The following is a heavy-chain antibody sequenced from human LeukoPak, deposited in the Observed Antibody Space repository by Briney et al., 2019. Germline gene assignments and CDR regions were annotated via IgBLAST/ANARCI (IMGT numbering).Heavy chain of an antibody. CDR3: ARVYSSSWLHYYYYMDV. J-gene: IGHJ6*03. Sequence: ASVKVSCKASGYTFTCYGISWVRQAPGQGLEWMGWISAYNGNTNYAQKLQGRVTMTTDTSTSTAYMELRSLRSDDTAVYYCARVYSSSWLHYYYYMDVWGKGTTVTVSS. D-gene: IGHD6-13*01. CDR2: ISAYNGNT. V-gene: IGHV1-18*01. CDR1: GYTFTCYG.